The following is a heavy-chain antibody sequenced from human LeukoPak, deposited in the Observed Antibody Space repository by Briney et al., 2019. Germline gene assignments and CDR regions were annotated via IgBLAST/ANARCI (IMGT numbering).Heavy chain of an antibody. CDR3: ARDHRPYYDILTGYQYDYGMDV. CDR1: GGSISSYY. Sequence: SETLSLTCTVSGGSISSYYWSRIRQPPGKGLEWIGYIYYSGSTNYNPSLKSRVTISVDTSKNQFSLKLSSVTAAATAVYYCARDHRPYYDILTGYQYDYGMDVWGKGTTVTVSS. V-gene: IGHV4-59*01. D-gene: IGHD3-9*01. CDR2: IYYSGST. J-gene: IGHJ6*04.